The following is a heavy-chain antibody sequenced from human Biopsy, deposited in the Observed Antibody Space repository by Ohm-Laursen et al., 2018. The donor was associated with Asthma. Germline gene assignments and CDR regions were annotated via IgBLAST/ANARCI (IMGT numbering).Heavy chain of an antibody. CDR3: VRAVRNEQWLAPFNY. Sequence: VTLSLTCSVYGGSISSFYWSWIRQSPEKGLEWMGYVYWTGSTNYNPSLKSRITMSVDTSKNRMFLELTSVTAADTAIYYCVRAVRNEQWLAPFNYWGQGTLVTVSS. CDR1: GGSISSFY. CDR2: VYWTGST. D-gene: IGHD6-19*01. V-gene: IGHV4-59*01. J-gene: IGHJ4*02.